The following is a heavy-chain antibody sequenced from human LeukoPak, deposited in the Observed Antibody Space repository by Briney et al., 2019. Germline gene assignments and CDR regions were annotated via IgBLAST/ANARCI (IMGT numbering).Heavy chain of an antibody. Sequence: GASVKVSCKASGYTFTSYGVSWVRQAPGQGLEWMGWISSYNGNTNYAQKLQGRVTMTTDTSTSTAYMELRSLRSDDPAVYYCPRGGFDSWKLPYYFDYWGQGTLVTVSS. J-gene: IGHJ4*02. D-gene: IGHD1-20*01. CDR1: GYTFTSYG. CDR3: PRGGFDSWKLPYYFDY. V-gene: IGHV1-18*01. CDR2: ISSYNGNT.